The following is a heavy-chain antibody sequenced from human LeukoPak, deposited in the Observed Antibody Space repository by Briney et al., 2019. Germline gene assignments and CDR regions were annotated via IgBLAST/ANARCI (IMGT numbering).Heavy chain of an antibody. CDR1: GGSFSGYY. D-gene: IGHD6-6*01. CDR2: INHSGST. V-gene: IGHV4-34*01. J-gene: IGHJ4*02. CDR3: ARLPGRAARRIDY. Sequence: MTSETLSLTCAVYGGSFSGYYWSWIRQPPGKGLEWIGEINHSGSTNYNPSLMSRVTISVDTSKNQFSLKLSSVTAADTAVYYCARLPGRAARRIDYWGQGTLVTVSS.